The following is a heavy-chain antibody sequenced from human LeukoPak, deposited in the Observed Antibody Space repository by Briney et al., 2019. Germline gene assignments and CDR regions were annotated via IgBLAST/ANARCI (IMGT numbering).Heavy chain of an antibody. CDR1: GFTFSSYA. J-gene: IGHJ5*02. Sequence: GRSLRLSCAASGFTFSSYAMHWVRQAPGKGLEWVAVISYDGSNKYYADSVKGRFTISRDNSKNTLYLQMNSLRAEDTAVYYCARAQLKYSSSWYKTPYNWFDPWGQGTLVTVSS. D-gene: IGHD6-13*01. V-gene: IGHV3-30-3*01. CDR2: ISYDGSNK. CDR3: ARAQLKYSSSWYKTPYNWFDP.